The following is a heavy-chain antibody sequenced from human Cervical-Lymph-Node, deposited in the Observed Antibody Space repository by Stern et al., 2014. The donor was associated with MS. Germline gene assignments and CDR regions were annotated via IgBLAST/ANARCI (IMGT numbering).Heavy chain of an antibody. J-gene: IGHJ6*02. Sequence: EVQMVENGAEVKKPGESLKISCKGSGYIFTNYWIGWVSQMPGKGLEWMGSIYPGDSDTRYSPSFQGQVTISADKSISTAYLQWSSLKASDTAMYYCARRAAADYGMDVWGQGTTVTVSS. CDR3: ARRAAADYGMDV. D-gene: IGHD6-13*01. V-gene: IGHV5-51*03. CDR2: IYPGDSDT. CDR1: GYIFTNYW.